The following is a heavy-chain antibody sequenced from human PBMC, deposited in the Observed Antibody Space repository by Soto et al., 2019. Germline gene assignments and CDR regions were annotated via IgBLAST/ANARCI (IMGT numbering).Heavy chain of an antibody. J-gene: IGHJ3*02. V-gene: IGHV4-34*01. CDR2: MSHSGGT. D-gene: IGHD1-1*01. Sequence: QVQLQQWGAGLLKPSETLSLTCAVYGGFVSSGSYYWSWIRQPPGKGLEWIGEMSHSGGTHFNPSLKRRVTISVGTSKNQFSLKMSSVTAADTALYYCARVERGTVTTVVDAFDIWGPGTMVTVSS. CDR1: GGFVSSGSYY. CDR3: ARVERGTVTTVVDAFDI.